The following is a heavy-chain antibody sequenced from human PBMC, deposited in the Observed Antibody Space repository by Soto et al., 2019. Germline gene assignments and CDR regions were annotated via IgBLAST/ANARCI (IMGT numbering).Heavy chain of an antibody. CDR1: DVSLIGYY. CDR2: INHPVGA. Sequence: SDTLSLTCELSDVSLIGYYGIWIRQAPGKGLEWIADINHPVGANYNPSLRSRVTTSVDMTKNQFSLKLRSLTDADTAIYYCARGAKIVVPGGREQMGRWVDTWSQGNRVTVS. J-gene: IGHJ5*02. V-gene: IGHV4-34*01. CDR3: ARGAKIVVPGGREQMGRWVDT. D-gene: IGHD2-15*01.